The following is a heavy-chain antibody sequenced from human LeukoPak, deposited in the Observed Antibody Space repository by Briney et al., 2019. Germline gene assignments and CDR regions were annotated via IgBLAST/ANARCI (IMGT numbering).Heavy chain of an antibody. CDR1: GITVSSNY. J-gene: IGHJ4*02. CDR2: IHSGGTT. V-gene: IGHV3-66*01. D-gene: IGHD4-11*01. Sequence: GGSLRLSCAASGITVSSNYMSWVRQAPAKELEWVSVIHSGGTTYYADSVKGRFTISRDNSKNTLYLQMNSLRAEDTAVYYCASRPEGDYNVLDYWGQGTLVTVSS. CDR3: ASRPEGDYNVLDY.